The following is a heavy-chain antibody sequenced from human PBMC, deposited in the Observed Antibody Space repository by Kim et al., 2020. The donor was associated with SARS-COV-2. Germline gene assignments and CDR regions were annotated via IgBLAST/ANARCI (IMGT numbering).Heavy chain of an antibody. CDR1: GFSLSTSGMC. CDR3: ARFTAVAGTNYYGMDV. CDR2: IDWDDDK. D-gene: IGHD6-19*01. V-gene: IGHV2-70*11. Sequence: SGPTLVNPPQTLTLTCTFSGFSLSTSGMCVSWIRQPPGKALEWLARIDWDDDKYYSTSLKTRLTISKDTSKNQVVLTMTNMDPVDTATYYCARFTAVAGTNYYGMDVWGQGTTVTVSS. J-gene: IGHJ6*02.